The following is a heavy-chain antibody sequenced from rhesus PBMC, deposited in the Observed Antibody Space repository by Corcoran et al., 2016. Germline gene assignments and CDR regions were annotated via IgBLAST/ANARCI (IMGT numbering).Heavy chain of an antibody. CDR2: VSSSSRT. CDR1: GVSMSSNNW. D-gene: IGHD6-25*01. J-gene: IGHJ4*01. V-gene: IGHV4-65*01. CDR3: ARHWDGGNWRFDY. Sequence: QVQLQESGPGLLKPSATLSLTCAVSGVSMSSNNWWRWLRPPPGKGLEWIGYVSSSSRTYYNPSLKSRVTISTDTSKNQFSLKLTSVTAADTAVYYCARHWDGGNWRFDYWGQGVLVTVSS.